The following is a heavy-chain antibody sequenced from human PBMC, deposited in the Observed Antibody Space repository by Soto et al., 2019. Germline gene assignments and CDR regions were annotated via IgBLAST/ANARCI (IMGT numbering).Heavy chain of an antibody. V-gene: IGHV4-39*01. CDR2: IYYSGST. J-gene: IGHJ5*02. Sequence: SETLSLTCTVSGGSISSSSYYWGWIRQPPGKGLEWIGSIYYSGSTYYNPSLKSRVTISVDTSKNQFSLKLSSVTAADTAVYYCARANHVDTGWFDPWGQGTLVTVSS. D-gene: IGHD5-18*01. CDR3: ARANHVDTGWFDP. CDR1: GGSISSSSYY.